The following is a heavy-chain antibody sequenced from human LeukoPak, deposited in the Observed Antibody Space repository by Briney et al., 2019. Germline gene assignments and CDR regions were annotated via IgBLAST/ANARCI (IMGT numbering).Heavy chain of an antibody. J-gene: IGHJ4*02. V-gene: IGHV3-23*01. Sequence: GGSLRHSCAASGFTFSGHAMNWVRQAPGKGLEWVSGSGGGGSVYYADSVKGRFTISRDNSKSTLYLQMNSLRAEDTAVYYCAKDISRINVIVVAPGRGIDYWGQGTLVTVSS. D-gene: IGHD3-22*01. CDR3: AKDISRINVIVVAPGRGIDY. CDR2: SGGGGSV. CDR1: GFTFSGHA.